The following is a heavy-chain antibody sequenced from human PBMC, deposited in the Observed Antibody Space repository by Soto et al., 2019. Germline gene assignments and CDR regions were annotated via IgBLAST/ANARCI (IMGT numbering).Heavy chain of an antibody. V-gene: IGHV3-30*18. CDR2: ISYDGSNK. J-gene: IGHJ4*02. D-gene: IGHD4-17*01. Sequence: QVQLVESGGGVVQPGRSLRLSCAASGFTFSSYGMHWGRQAPGKGLEWVPVISYDGSNKYYADSVKGRFTISRDNSKNTLYLQMNSLRAEDTAVYYCAKDGYTVSTNYFDYWGQGTMVTVSS. CDR3: AKDGYTVSTNYFDY. CDR1: GFTFSSYG.